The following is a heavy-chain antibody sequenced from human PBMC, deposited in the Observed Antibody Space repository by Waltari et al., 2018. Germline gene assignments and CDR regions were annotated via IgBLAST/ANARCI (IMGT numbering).Heavy chain of an antibody. CDR1: GFTFSSYS. CDR3: ARDFRLFDAFDI. V-gene: IGHV3-48*04. Sequence: EVQLVESGGGLVQPGGSLRLSCAASGFTFSSYSMNWVRQAPGKGLEWVSYISSSSSTIYYADSVKGRFTISRDNAKNSLYLQMNSLRAEDTAVYYCARDFRLFDAFDIWGQGTMVTV. J-gene: IGHJ3*02. CDR2: ISSSSSTI. D-gene: IGHD6-25*01.